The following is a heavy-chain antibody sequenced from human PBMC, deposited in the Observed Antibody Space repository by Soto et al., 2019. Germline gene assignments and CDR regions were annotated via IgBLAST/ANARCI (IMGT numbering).Heavy chain of an antibody. J-gene: IGHJ6*02. CDR1: GGSVSSGSYY. D-gene: IGHD5-18*01. CDR3: ARDRGVEYSYGYNYYYGMDV. CDR2: IYYSGST. V-gene: IGHV4-61*01. Sequence: SETLSLTCTVSGGSVSSGSYYWSWIRQPPGKGLEWIGYIYYSGSTNYNPSLKSRATISVDTSKNQFSLKLSSVTAADTAVYYCARDRGVEYSYGYNYYYGMDVWGQGTTVTVSS.